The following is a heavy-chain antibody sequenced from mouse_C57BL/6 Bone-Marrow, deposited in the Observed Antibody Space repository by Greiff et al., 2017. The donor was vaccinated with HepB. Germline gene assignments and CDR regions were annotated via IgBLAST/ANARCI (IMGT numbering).Heavy chain of an antibody. CDR2: IYPGSGNT. CDR3: ARSGYYGSSSSFAY. D-gene: IGHD1-1*01. V-gene: IGHV1-76*01. Sequence: QVQLKESGAELVRPGASVKLSCKASGYTFTDYYINWVKQRPGQGLEWIARIYPGSGNTYYNEKFKGKATLTAEKSSSTAYMQLSSLTSEDSAVYFCARSGYYGSSSSFAYWGQGTLVTVSA. CDR1: GYTFTDYY. J-gene: IGHJ3*01.